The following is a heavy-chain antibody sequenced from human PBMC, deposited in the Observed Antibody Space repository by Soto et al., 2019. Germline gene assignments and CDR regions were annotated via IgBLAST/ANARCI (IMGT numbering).Heavy chain of an antibody. CDR1: GYTFTSYG. V-gene: IGHV1-18*01. D-gene: IGHD3-22*01. Sequence: RASVKVSCKASGYTFTSYGISWVRQAPGQGLEWMGWISAYNGNTNYAQKLQGRVTMTTDTSTSTAYMELRSLRSDDTAVYYCARGPYYYDSSGYYTYWGQGTLVTVSS. J-gene: IGHJ4*02. CDR2: ISAYNGNT. CDR3: ARGPYYYDSSGYYTY.